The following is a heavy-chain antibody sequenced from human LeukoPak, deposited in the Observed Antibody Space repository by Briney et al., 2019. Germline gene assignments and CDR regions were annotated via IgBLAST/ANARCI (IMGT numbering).Heavy chain of an antibody. CDR2: IYYSGST. CDR1: GGSISSYY. J-gene: IGHJ5*02. Sequence: NTSETLSLTCTVSGGSISSYYWSWIRQPPGKGLEWIGYIYYSGSTYYNPSLKSRVTISVDTSKNQFSLKLSSVTAADTAVYYCAREWGDIVVVPAAHQPLFDPWGQGTLVTVSS. V-gene: IGHV4-59*12. CDR3: AREWGDIVVVPAAHQPLFDP. D-gene: IGHD2-2*01.